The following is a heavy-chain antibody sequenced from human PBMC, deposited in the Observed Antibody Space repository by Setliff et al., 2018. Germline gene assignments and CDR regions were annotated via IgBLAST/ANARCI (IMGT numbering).Heavy chain of an antibody. CDR1: GITFRTYS. CDR2: ISSDSRTI. V-gene: IGHV3-48*01. D-gene: IGHD4-17*01. Sequence: GGSLRLSCAASGITFRTYSLNWVRQAPGRGLEWISFISSDSRTIYYADSVRGRFTVSRDNAKESLYLQMNNLGAEDTAVYFCVRDRSGDYAFDFWGQGTLVTVSS. CDR3: VRDRSGDYAFDF. J-gene: IGHJ4*02.